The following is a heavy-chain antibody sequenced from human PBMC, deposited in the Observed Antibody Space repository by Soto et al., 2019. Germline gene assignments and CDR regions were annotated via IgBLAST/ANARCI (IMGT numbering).Heavy chain of an antibody. D-gene: IGHD2-15*01. CDR3: AKDLGGWPDY. Sequence: GASVKVSCKDSGYTYNSYAMHWVRQDPGQRLEWMGWINAGNGNTKYSQKFQGRVTITRDTSASTAYMELSSLRSEDTAVYYCAKDLGGWPDYWGQGPLVTASS. CDR1: GYTYNSYA. J-gene: IGHJ4*02. V-gene: IGHV1-3*01. CDR2: INAGNGNT.